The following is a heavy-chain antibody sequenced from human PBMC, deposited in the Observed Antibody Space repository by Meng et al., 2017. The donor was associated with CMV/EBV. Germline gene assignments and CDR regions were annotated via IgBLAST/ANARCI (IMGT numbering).Heavy chain of an antibody. CDR1: GFTFSSYS. CDR3: ARDRGDYDFWSGSIYYYGMDV. Sequence: GESLKIPCAASGFTFSSYSMHRVRQAPGKGLEWVSSISSSSSYIYYADAVKGRFTISRDNAKNSLCLQMTSLRAEDTAVYYCARDRGDYDFWSGSIYYYGMDVWGQGTTVTVSS. V-gene: IGHV3-21*01. J-gene: IGHJ6*02. D-gene: IGHD3-3*01. CDR2: ISSSSSYI.